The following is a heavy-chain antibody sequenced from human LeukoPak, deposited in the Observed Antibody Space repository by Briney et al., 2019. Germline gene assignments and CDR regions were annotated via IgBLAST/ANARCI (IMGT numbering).Heavy chain of an antibody. V-gene: IGHV4-4*07. D-gene: IGHD5-24*01. CDR2: ISTSGST. CDR3: ARGIWEMATIPYWYFDI. J-gene: IGHJ2*01. CDR1: GASISNY. Sequence: PSETLSLTCTVSGASISNYWSWIRQPAGKGLEWIGRISTSGSTNYNPSLKSRVTMSVDTSKNQFSLKLGSVTAADTALYYCARGIWEMATIPYWYFDIWGRGTLVTVSS.